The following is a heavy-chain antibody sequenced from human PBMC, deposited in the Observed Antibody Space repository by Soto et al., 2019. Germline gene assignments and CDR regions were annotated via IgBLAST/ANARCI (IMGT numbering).Heavy chain of an antibody. J-gene: IGHJ4*02. V-gene: IGHV1-69*12. CDR2: IIPMFDTP. Sequence: QVQLVQSGAEVKKPGSSVKVSCKASGGTFSSDSFSWVRQAPGQGLEWMGGIIPMFDTPIYAQKFQDRVTITADESTSTAYMQLSSLGSGDMAVYYCARSGGLDRDFNYWGQGSLVTVSS. D-gene: IGHD2-15*01. CDR1: GGTFSSDS. CDR3: ARSGGLDRDFNY.